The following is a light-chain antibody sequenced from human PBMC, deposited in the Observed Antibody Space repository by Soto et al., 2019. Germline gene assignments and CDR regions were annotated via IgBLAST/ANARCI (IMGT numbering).Light chain of an antibody. CDR3: ATWDDSLNARGV. Sequence: QSVLTQPPSASGTPGQRVTISCCVSRSDIGNNAVSWYQQFPGTAPKLLIYNNNQRPSGVPDRFSGSKSGTSASLAISGLQSEDEADYYCATWDDSLNARGVFGGGTKLTVL. J-gene: IGLJ3*02. CDR1: RSDIGNNA. CDR2: NNN. V-gene: IGLV1-44*01.